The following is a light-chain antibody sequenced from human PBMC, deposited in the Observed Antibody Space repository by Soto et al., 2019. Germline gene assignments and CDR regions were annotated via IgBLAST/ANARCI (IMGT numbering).Light chain of an antibody. CDR3: SSYTASCTYV. CDR2: DVS. J-gene: IGLJ1*01. V-gene: IGLV2-14*03. Sequence: QSVLTQPASVSGSPGQSITISCTGTSSDVGGYNYVSWYQHHPGKAPKLMIFDVSNRPSGVSNRFSGSKSGNTASLTISGLQAEDEADYYCSSYTASCTYVFGTGTKLTVL. CDR1: SSDVGGYNY.